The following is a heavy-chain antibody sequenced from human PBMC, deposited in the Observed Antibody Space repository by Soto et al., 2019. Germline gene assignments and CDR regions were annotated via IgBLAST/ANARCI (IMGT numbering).Heavy chain of an antibody. CDR1: GGTFSSSS. Sequence: SVKVSSKASGGTFSSSSIIRVRQAPGQELEWMGGIIPIFGTAKYAQKSQGRLTLTAGESTSTACMERRSLRSEDTDVYYCATYDFWSGYYRYYYYYYGMEVWGQGPTVTVAS. D-gene: IGHD3-3*01. J-gene: IGHJ6*02. CDR2: IIPIFGTA. V-gene: IGHV1-69*13. CDR3: ATYDFWSGYYRYYYYYYGMEV.